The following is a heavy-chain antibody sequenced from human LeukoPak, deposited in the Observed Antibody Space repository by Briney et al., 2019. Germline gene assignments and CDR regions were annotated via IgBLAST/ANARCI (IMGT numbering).Heavy chain of an antibody. D-gene: IGHD4-17*01. J-gene: IGHJ3*02. CDR3: ARVCGDYQDAFDI. CDR2: INHSGST. CDR1: GGSFSGYY. Sequence: PSETLSLTCAVYGGSFSGYYWSWIRQPPGKGLEWIGEINHSGSTNYNPSLKSRVTISVDTSKNQFSLKLSSVTAADTAVYYCARVCGDYQDAFDIWGQGTMVTVSS. V-gene: IGHV4-34*01.